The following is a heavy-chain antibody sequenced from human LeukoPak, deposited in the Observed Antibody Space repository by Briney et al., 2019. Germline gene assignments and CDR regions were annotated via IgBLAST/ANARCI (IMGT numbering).Heavy chain of an antibody. CDR1: GFTFSSYW. J-gene: IGHJ4*02. CDR3: ARDRRPERWYEDY. D-gene: IGHD6-13*01. CDR2: IKQDGSEK. V-gene: IGHV3-7*01. Sequence: TGGSLRLSCAASGFTFSSYWMSWVRQAPGKGLEWVANIKQDGSEKYYVDSVKGRFTISRDNAKNSLYLQMNSLRAEDTAVYYCARDRRPERWYEDYWGQGTLVTVSS.